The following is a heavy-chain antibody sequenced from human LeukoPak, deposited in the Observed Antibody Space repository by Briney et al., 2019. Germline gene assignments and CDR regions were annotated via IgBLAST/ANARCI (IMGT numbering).Heavy chain of an antibody. CDR1: GYTFTSYG. D-gene: IGHD6-13*01. V-gene: IGHV1-18*01. J-gene: IGHJ6*02. CDR3: ARDPPCSSSWRNYYYGMDV. CDR2: ISAYNGNT. Sequence: ASVKVSCKASGYTFTSYGISWVRQAPGQGLEWMGWISAYNGNTNYAQKLQGRVTMTTDTSTSTAYMELRSLRSDDTAVYYCARDPPCSSSWRNYYYGMDVWGQGTTVTVSS.